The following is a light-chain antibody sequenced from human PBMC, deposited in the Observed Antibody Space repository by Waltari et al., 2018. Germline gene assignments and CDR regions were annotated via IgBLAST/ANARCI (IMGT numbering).Light chain of an antibody. Sequence: DSKLTQSPSPLSASVGARVTITCQASQDISKSLNWYQQKPGKAPNLLIYVASNLESGVPARVSGSGSGTDFTFTISRLQPEDIATYYCQQFDSLPYTFGPGTKLEIK. V-gene: IGKV1-33*01. CDR2: VAS. CDR1: QDISKS. J-gene: IGKJ2*01. CDR3: QQFDSLPYT.